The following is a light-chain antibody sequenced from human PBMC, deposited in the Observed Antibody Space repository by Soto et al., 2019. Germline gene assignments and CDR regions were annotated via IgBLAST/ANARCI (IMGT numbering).Light chain of an antibody. Sequence: EIVLTQSPATLSLSPGERATLSCRASPSVTSTHLAWYQQKPGQAPRLLIYDASNRATGIPARFSGSGSGTDFTLTISSLEPEDFAVYYCQQRSNWPPSITFGQGTRLEIK. V-gene: IGKV3-11*01. CDR3: QQRSNWPPSIT. CDR2: DAS. J-gene: IGKJ5*01. CDR1: PSVTSTH.